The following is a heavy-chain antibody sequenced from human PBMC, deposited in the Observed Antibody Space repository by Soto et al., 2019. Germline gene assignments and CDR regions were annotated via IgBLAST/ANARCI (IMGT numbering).Heavy chain of an antibody. J-gene: IGHJ4*02. V-gene: IGHV1-69*02. CDR1: GGTFSSYT. CDR3: AAAPVATISLDY. D-gene: IGHD5-12*01. Sequence: QVQLVQSGAEVKKPGSSVKVSCKASGGTFSSYTISWVRQAPGQGLEWMGRIIPILGIANYAQKFQGRVTITADKSTSTAYMELSSLRSEDTSVYYCAAAPVATISLDYWGQGTLVTVSS. CDR2: IIPILGIA.